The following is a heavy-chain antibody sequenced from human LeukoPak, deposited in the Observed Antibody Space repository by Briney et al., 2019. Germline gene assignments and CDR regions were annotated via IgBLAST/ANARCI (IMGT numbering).Heavy chain of an antibody. CDR3: ARSYDYWSTYSDYYYMDV. CDR1: GFTFSTYD. CDR2: IKHDGSEK. D-gene: IGHD3-3*01. J-gene: IGHJ6*03. Sequence: GGSLRLSCTASGFTFSTYDMHWVRQAPGKGLEWVANIKHDGSEKYYVDSVKGRLAISRDNAKNSLYLQMNSLRAEDSAVYYCARSYDYWSTYSDYYYMDVWGKGTTVTVSS. V-gene: IGHV3-7*01.